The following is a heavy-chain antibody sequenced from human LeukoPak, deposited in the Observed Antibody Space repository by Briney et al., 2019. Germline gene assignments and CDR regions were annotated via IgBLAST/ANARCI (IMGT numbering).Heavy chain of an antibody. J-gene: IGHJ3*02. CDR2: INHSGST. D-gene: IGHD6-19*01. V-gene: IGHV4-34*01. Sequence: PSETLSLTCAVYGGSFSGYYWSWIRQPPGKGLEWIGEINHSGSTNYNPSLKSRVTISVDTSKDQFSLKLSSVTAADTAVYYCARAVAGDDAFDIWGQGTMVTVSS. CDR1: GGSFSGYY. CDR3: ARAVAGDDAFDI.